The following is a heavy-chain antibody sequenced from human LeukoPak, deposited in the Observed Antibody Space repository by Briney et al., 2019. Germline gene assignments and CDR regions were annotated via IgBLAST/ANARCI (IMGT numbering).Heavy chain of an antibody. Sequence: PGRSLILSCAASGFTFDDYAMHWVRQAPGKGLEWVSGISWNSGSIGYADSVKGRFTISRDNAKNSLYLQMNGLRAEDTALYYCVRRGDASSGWGDHDFWGQGALVTVSS. J-gene: IGHJ4*02. V-gene: IGHV3-9*01. CDR2: ISWNSGSI. CDR1: GFTFDDYA. CDR3: VRRGDASSGWGDHDF. D-gene: IGHD6-19*01.